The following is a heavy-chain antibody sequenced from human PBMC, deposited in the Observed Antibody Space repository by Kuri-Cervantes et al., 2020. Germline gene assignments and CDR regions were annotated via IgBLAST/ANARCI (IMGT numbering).Heavy chain of an antibody. CDR3: ARYHFWSAFHDY. J-gene: IGHJ4*02. V-gene: IGHV4-59*01. Sequence: GSLRLSCTVSGGSISSYYWSWIRQPPGKGLEWIGYIYYSGSTNYNPSLKSRVTISVDRSKNQFSLKLNSVTAADTAVYYCARYHFWSAFHDYWGQGTLVTVSS. CDR2: IYYSGST. CDR1: GGSISSYY. D-gene: IGHD3-3*01.